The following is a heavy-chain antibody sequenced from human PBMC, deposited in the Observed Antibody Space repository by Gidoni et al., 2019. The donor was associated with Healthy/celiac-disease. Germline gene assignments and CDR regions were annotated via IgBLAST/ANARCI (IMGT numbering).Heavy chain of an antibody. CDR2: IYYSGGT. J-gene: IGHJ3*02. CDR1: GGSLSSYY. CDR3: ARDRGQWLGTARYAFDI. D-gene: IGHD6-19*01. V-gene: IGHV4-59*01. Sequence: QVQLQESGPGLVKPSETLSLTCIVSGGSLSSYYWSWIRQPPGKGLEWIGYIYYSGGTNYNPSLKSRVTISVDTSKNQFSRKLSSVTAADTAVYYCARDRGQWLGTARYAFDIWGQGTMVTVSS.